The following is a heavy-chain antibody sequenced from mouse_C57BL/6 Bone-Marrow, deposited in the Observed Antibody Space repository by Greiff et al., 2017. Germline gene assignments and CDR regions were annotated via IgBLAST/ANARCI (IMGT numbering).Heavy chain of an antibody. CDR1: GYAFSSSW. Sequence: VMLVESGPELVKPGASVKISCKASGYAFSSSWMNWVKQRPGTGLEWIGRIYPGDGDTNYNGKFKGKATLTADKSSSTAYMQLSSLTSEDSAVYFCARRFGHWYFDVWGTGTTVTGSS. CDR2: IYPGDGDT. V-gene: IGHV1-82*01. J-gene: IGHJ1*03. CDR3: ARRFGHWYFDV.